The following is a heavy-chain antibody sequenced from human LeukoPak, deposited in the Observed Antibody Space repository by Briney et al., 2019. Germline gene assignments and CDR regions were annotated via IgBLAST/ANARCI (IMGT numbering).Heavy chain of an antibody. D-gene: IGHD4-17*01. CDR1: GFTLSSYA. J-gene: IGHJ2*01. Sequence: HPGRSLRLSCAASGFTLSSYAMHWVRQAPGKGLEWVAVTSYDESHKYYADSVKGRFTISRDNSKSTLDLQMNSLRPEDTAVYYCARGTVTPGHWYFDLWGRGTLVTVSS. CDR3: ARGTVTPGHWYFDL. V-gene: IGHV3-30-3*01. CDR2: TSYDESHK.